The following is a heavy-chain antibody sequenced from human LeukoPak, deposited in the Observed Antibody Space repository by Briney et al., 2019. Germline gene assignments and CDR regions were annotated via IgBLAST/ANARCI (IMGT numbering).Heavy chain of an antibody. V-gene: IGHV4-39*07. CDR3: ARRRYYYGSGSYYMDV. J-gene: IGHJ6*03. CDR2: INHRGST. D-gene: IGHD3-10*01. Sequence: SETLSLTCTVSGGSISSGSYYWSWIRQPPGKGLEWIGEINHRGSTNYNPSLKSRVTISVDTSKNQFSLKLSSVTAADTAVYYCARRRYYYGSGSYYMDVWGKGTTVTISS. CDR1: GGSISSGSYY.